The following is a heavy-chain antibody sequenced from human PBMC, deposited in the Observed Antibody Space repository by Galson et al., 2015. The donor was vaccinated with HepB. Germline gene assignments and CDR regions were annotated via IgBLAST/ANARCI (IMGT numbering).Heavy chain of an antibody. D-gene: IGHD6-19*01. CDR1: GSSLSTSGVG. Sequence: PALVKPTQTLTLTCSFSGSSLSTSGVGVGWIRQPPGKALEWLALIYWDDDKRYSPPVKSRLTITKDTSKNQVVLTLTNLDPVDTATYYCTHMSEIAVADTTGDAFDIWGQGTLVTVSS. J-gene: IGHJ3*02. CDR3: THMSEIAVADTTGDAFDI. V-gene: IGHV2-5*02. CDR2: IYWDDDK.